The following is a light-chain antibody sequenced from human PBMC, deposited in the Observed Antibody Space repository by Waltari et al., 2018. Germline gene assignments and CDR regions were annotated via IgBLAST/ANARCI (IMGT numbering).Light chain of an antibody. V-gene: IGKV1-9*01. Sequence: IQLTQSPLSLSASVGDRVTITCRASQGISSYLDWYQQKAGRAPKVLIYGGSTLPNGVPSRFSGSGFGTYFTLTISSLQPEDFATDYCLQVNSYPFTFGPGTTVDIK. CDR3: LQVNSYPFT. J-gene: IGKJ3*01. CDR1: QGISSY. CDR2: GGS.